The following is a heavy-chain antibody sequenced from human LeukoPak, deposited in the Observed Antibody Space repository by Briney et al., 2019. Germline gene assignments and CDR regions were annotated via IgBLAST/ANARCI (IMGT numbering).Heavy chain of an antibody. V-gene: IGHV3-21*01. D-gene: IGHD1-26*01. CDR3: ASGLSGSFDY. J-gene: IGHJ4*02. Sequence: GGSLRLSCAASGFTFCSYSMNWVRQAPGKGLEWVSSISSSSSYIYYADSVKGRFTISRDNAKNSLYLQMNSLRAEDTAMYYCASGLSGSFDYWGQGTLVTVSS. CDR2: ISSSSSYI. CDR1: GFTFCSYS.